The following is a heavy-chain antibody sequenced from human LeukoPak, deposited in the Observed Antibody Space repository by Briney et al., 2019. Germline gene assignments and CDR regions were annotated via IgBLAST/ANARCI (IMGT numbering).Heavy chain of an antibody. CDR1: GFTFNIYW. J-gene: IGHJ4*02. Sequence: GGSLRLSCATSGFTFNIYWMQWVRQVPGKGLVWVSRIDSNGGGATYADSVKGRFTTSRDNGNNTMYLQMNSLRAEDTAIYYCARAKYSSRWSLDYWGQGALVSVSS. D-gene: IGHD6-13*01. V-gene: IGHV3-74*03. CDR2: IDSNGGGA. CDR3: ARAKYSSRWSLDY.